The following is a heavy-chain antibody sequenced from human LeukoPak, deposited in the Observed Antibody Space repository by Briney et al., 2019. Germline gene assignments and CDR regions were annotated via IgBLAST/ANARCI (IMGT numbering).Heavy chain of an antibody. Sequence: GASVKVSCKASGYTFTSYYIHWVRQAPGQGLEWMGIINPSGGSTTYAQKFQGRVTMTRDTSTSTVHMELSSLRSEDTAVFYCARTPDGYSSSWYYFDYWGQGTLVTVSS. J-gene: IGHJ4*02. CDR1: GYTFTSYY. V-gene: IGHV1-46*01. CDR2: INPSGGST. D-gene: IGHD6-13*01. CDR3: ARTPDGYSSSWYYFDY.